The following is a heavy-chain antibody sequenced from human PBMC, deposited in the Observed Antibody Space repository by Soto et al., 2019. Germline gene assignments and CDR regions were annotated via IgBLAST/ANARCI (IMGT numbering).Heavy chain of an antibody. J-gene: IGHJ6*02. CDR1: GFTFSSYG. V-gene: IGHV3-33*01. CDR3: AREGPAYGDHGDYYYYGMDV. CDR2: IWYDGSNK. D-gene: IGHD4-17*01. Sequence: QVQLVESGGGVVQPGRSLRLSCAASGFTFSSYGMHWVRQAPGKGLEWVAVIWYDGSNKYYADSVKGRFTISRDNSKNPLYLQMNSLRAEDTAVYYCAREGPAYGDHGDYYYYGMDVWGQGTTVTVSS.